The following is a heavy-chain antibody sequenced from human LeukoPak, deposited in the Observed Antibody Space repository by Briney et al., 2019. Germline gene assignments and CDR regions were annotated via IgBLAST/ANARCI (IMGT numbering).Heavy chain of an antibody. CDR1: GFTFSSYA. J-gene: IGHJ4*02. CDR3: ARGIAAAGNYFDY. V-gene: IGHV3-23*01. Sequence: GGSLRLSCAASGFTFSSYAMSWVRQAPGKGLEWVSAISGSGGSTYYADSVKGRFTISRDNSKNTLYLQMNSLRAEDTAVYYCARGIAAAGNYFDYWGQGTLVTVSS. CDR2: ISGSGGST. D-gene: IGHD6-13*01.